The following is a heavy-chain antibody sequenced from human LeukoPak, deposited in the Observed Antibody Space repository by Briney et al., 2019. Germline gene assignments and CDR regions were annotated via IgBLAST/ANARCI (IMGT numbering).Heavy chain of an antibody. D-gene: IGHD1-26*01. CDR3: ARDSPRDGGWELDY. V-gene: IGHV3-9*01. CDR2: ISWNSGSI. Sequence: GRSLRLSCAASGFTFDDYAMHWVRQAPGKGLEWVSGISWNSGSIGYADSVKGRFTISRDNAKNSLYLQMNSLRAEDTAVYYCARDSPRDGGWELDYWGQGTLVTVSS. CDR1: GFTFDDYA. J-gene: IGHJ4*02.